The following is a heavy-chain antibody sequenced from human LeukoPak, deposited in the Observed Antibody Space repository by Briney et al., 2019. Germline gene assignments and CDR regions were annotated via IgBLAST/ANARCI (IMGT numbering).Heavy chain of an antibody. J-gene: IGHJ4*02. CDR3: AKEYCSSTSCSSIDY. Sequence: GGSLRLSCAASGFTFSSYGMHWVRQAPGKGLEWVAFIRYDGSNKYYADSVKGRFTISRDNSKNTLYLQMNSLRAEDTAVYYCAKEYCSSTSCSSIDYWGQGTLVTVSS. CDR2: IRYDGSNK. CDR1: GFTFSSYG. D-gene: IGHD2-2*01. V-gene: IGHV3-30*02.